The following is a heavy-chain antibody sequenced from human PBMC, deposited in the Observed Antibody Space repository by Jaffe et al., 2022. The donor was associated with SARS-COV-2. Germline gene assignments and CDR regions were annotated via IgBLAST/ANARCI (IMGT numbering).Heavy chain of an antibody. J-gene: IGHJ5*02. Sequence: QLQLQESGPGLVKPSETLSLTCTVSGGSISSSSYYWGWIRQPPGKGLEWIGSIYYSGSTYYNPSLKSRVTISVDTSKNQFSLKLSSVTAADTAVYYCARHGPLGGIRFLEWFLGWFDPWGQGTLVTVSS. V-gene: IGHV4-39*01. CDR3: ARHGPLGGIRFLEWFLGWFDP. D-gene: IGHD3-3*01. CDR2: IYYSGST. CDR1: GGSISSSSYY.